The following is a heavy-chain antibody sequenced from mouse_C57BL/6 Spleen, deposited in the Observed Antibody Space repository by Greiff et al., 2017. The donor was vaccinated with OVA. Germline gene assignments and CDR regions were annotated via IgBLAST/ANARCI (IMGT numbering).Heavy chain of an antibody. CDR2: IHPYDSDT. V-gene: IGHV1-74*01. CDR1: GYTFTSYW. CDR3: AITGGYYVFDF. Sequence: QVQLQQPGAELVKPGASVKVSCKASGYTFTSYWMHWVKQRPGQGLEWIGRIHPYDSDTNYNQKFKGKATLTVDKSTSTAYMQLSSLTSEDSAVYYCAITGGYYVFDFWGQGTTLTVSS. J-gene: IGHJ2*01. D-gene: IGHD2-3*01.